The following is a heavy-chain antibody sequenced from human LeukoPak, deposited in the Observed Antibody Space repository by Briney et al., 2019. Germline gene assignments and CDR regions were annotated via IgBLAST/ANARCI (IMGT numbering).Heavy chain of an antibody. CDR2: ISSSSSYI. D-gene: IGHD3-10*01. J-gene: IGHJ4*02. CDR1: GFTFSSYW. V-gene: IGHV3-21*01. Sequence: GGSLRLSCAASGFTFSSYWMSWVRQAPGKGLEWVSSISSSSSYIYYADSVKGRFTISRDNAKNSLYLQMNSLRAEDTAVYYCASSYYGSGSYYNPLLQDYWGQGTLVTVSS. CDR3: ASSYYGSGSYYNPLLQDY.